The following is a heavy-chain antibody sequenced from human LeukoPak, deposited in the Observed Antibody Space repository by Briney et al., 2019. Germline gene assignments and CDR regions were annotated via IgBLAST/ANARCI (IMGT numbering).Heavy chain of an antibody. Sequence: PGGSLRLPCAASGFSFSSFAMTWVRQAPGKGLEWVSGIIDTGGATYYADSVKGRFTISRDNSKNTLFLQMNSLRAEDTAVYYCAKFNGHPTTNYYMDVWGEGTTVTVSS. CDR1: GFSFSSFA. CDR3: AKFNGHPTTNYYMDV. CDR2: IIDTGGAT. D-gene: IGHD3-10*01. V-gene: IGHV3-23*01. J-gene: IGHJ6*04.